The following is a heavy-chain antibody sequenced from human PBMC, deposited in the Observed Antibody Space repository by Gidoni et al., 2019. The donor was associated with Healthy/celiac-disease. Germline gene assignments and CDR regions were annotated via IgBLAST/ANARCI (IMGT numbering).Heavy chain of an antibody. D-gene: IGHD2-8*01. CDR1: GGSISMSHW. J-gene: IGHJ6*02. Sequence: QVQLQESGPGLGQPSGTLSLTCAVTGGSISMSHWWSWVRQPTGKGLEWIGEIYHSGSTNYNPSLKSRVTISVYKSKNQFALKLSSVTAADTAVYYCARTGMDGGYCTNGVCYPTYYYYGMDVWGQGTTVTVSS. V-gene: IGHV4-4*02. CDR2: IYHSGST. CDR3: ARTGMDGGYCTNGVCYPTYYYYGMDV.